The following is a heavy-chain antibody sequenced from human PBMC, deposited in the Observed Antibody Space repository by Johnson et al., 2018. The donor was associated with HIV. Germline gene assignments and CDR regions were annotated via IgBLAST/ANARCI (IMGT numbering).Heavy chain of an antibody. D-gene: IGHD6-19*01. V-gene: IGHV3-30*03. CDR2: ISYDGSNK. CDR1: GFTFSSYG. J-gene: IGHJ3*02. CDR3: ARDSFIAVTLSDAFDI. Sequence: QMLLVESGGGVVQPGRSLRLSCAASGFTFSSYGMHWVRQAPGKGLEWVEVISYDGSNKYYADSVKGRFTISRDNSKNTLYLHMSSLRAEDTALYYCARDSFIAVTLSDAFDIWGQGTVVTVSS.